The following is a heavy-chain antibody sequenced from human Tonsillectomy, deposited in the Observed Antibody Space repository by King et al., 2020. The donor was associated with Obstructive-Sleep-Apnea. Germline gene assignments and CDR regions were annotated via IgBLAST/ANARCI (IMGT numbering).Heavy chain of an antibody. V-gene: IGHV4-39*07. CDR1: GASFSSSSYY. CDR2: IYFSGTT. Sequence: QLQESGPGLVRPSETLSLTCSVSGASFSSSSYYWGWIRQPPGKGLEWIGNIYFSGTTYYNPSLKSRVTISLDTSTKQISMKLTPVTAADTAVYYCARKDYDVLAGYDYWGQGTLVTVSS. D-gene: IGHD3-9*01. J-gene: IGHJ4*01. CDR3: ARKDYDVLAGYDY.